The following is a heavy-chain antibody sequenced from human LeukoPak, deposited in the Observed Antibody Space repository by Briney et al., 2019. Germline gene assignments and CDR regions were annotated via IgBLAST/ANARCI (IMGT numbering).Heavy chain of an antibody. Sequence: ASVKVSCKASGYTFTGDYIHWVRQAPGQGLEWMGWINPNSGDTNYAQTFQGRVTMTRDTSISTAYMELSRLRSDDTAVYYCARVNTMVRGVPTRGYYYGMDVWGQGTTVTVSS. V-gene: IGHV1-2*02. CDR2: INPNSGDT. J-gene: IGHJ6*02. CDR3: ARVNTMVRGVPTRGYYYGMDV. CDR1: GYTFTGDY. D-gene: IGHD3-10*01.